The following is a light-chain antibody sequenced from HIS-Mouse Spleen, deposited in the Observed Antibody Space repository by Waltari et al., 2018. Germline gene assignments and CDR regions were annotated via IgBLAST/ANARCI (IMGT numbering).Light chain of an antibody. CDR2: WAS. CDR1: QRVFYSSNNKNY. CDR3: QQYYSTPYT. Sequence: DIVMTQSPDSLALSLGERATINCKSSQRVFYSSNNKNYLAWYQQKPGQPPKLLIYWASTRESGVPDRFSGSGSGTDFTLTISSLQAEDVAVYYCQQYYSTPYTFGQGTKLEIK. V-gene: IGKV4-1*01. J-gene: IGKJ2*01.